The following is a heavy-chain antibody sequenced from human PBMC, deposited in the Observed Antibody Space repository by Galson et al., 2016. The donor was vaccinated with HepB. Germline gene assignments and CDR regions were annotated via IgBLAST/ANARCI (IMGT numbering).Heavy chain of an antibody. J-gene: IGHJ5*02. Sequence: SETLSLTCAVYGGSFSDYYWNWIRQSPGKGLEWIGEINHSGTTNYNPSLKSRVTISLATSKNQFSLTLTSVTVADTAVYYCARGLTTAGAFDPWGLGTLVTVSS. CDR3: ARGLTTAGAFDP. CDR2: INHSGTT. D-gene: IGHD6-19*01. CDR1: GGSFSDYY. V-gene: IGHV4-34*01.